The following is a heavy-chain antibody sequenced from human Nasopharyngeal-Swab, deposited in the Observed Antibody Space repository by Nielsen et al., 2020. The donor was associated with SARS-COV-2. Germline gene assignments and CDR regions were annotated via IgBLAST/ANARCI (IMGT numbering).Heavy chain of an antibody. D-gene: IGHD6-19*01. J-gene: IGHJ4*02. CDR1: GGSVSSGSYY. Sequence: SETLSLTCTVSGGSVSSGSYYWGWIRQPPGKGLEWIGEIYHSGSTNYNPSLKSRVTISVDKSKNQFSLKLSSVTAADTAVYYCARLFLSSSGCDFDYWGQGTLVTVSS. CDR3: ARLFLSSSGCDFDY. CDR2: IYHSGST. V-gene: IGHV4-39*07.